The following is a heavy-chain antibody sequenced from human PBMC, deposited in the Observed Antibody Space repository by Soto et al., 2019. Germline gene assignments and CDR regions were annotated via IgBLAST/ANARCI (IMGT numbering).Heavy chain of an antibody. Sequence: PGGSLRLSCAASGFTFSINDMHWVRQAPGRGLEWVAVISNDGNNKYYADSVKGRLTLSRDNSKNMVYLQMDSLRVEDTAVYYCAKDHQTYNWDYLFDSWGPGTLVTVSS. V-gene: IGHV3-30*18. CDR3: AKDHQTYNWDYLFDS. J-gene: IGHJ4*02. CDR1: GFTFSIND. D-gene: IGHD1-7*01. CDR2: ISNDGNNK.